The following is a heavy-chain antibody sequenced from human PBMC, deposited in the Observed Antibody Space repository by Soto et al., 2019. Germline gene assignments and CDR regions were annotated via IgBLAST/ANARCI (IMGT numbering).Heavy chain of an antibody. V-gene: IGHV3-23*01. Sequence: EVQLLESGGGLVQPGGSLRLSCAASGCTFSSYAMSWVRQAPGKGLEWVSAISGSGGSTYYADSVKGRFTISIDNSKNTLYLQMISLRAEDTDVYYCAKDLKDYYDSSGYYYPNCLDYCSQGTLVTVSS. CDR1: GCTFSSYA. J-gene: IGHJ4*02. D-gene: IGHD3-22*01. CDR3: AKDLKDYYDSSGYYYPNCLDY. CDR2: ISGSGGST.